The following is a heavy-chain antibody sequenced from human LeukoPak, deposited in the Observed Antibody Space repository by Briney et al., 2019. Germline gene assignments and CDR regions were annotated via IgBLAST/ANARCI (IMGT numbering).Heavy chain of an antibody. V-gene: IGHV1-3*01. J-gene: IGHJ5*02. CDR2: INAGNGNA. CDR3: ARENYYDSRGFDP. CDR1: GYTFTSFA. Sequence: ASVKVSCKASGYTFTSFAMHWVRQAPGQRLEWMGWINAGNGNAKYSQKFQGRVTITRDTSASTAYMELSSLRPEDTAVYYCARENYYDSRGFDPWGQGTLVTVSS. D-gene: IGHD3-22*01.